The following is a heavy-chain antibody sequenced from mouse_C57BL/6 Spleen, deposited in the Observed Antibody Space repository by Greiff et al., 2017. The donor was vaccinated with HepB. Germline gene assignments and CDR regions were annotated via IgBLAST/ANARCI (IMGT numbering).Heavy chain of an antibody. Sequence: EVQRVESGGGLVQPKGSLKLSCAASGFSFNTYAMNWVRQAPGKGLEWVARIRSKSNNYATYYADSVKDRFTISRDDSEGMLYLQMNNLKTEDTAMYYCVRQQPFAYWGQGTLVTVSA. CDR3: VRQQPFAY. D-gene: IGHD3-1*01. CDR2: IRSKSNNYAT. J-gene: IGHJ3*01. CDR1: GFSFNTYA. V-gene: IGHV10-1*01.